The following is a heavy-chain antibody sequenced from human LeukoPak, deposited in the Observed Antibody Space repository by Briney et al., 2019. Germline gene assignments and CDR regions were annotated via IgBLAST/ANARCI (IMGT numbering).Heavy chain of an antibody. CDR2: IKQDGSGK. D-gene: IGHD3-10*01. V-gene: IGHV3-7*01. Sequence: GGSLRLSCAASGFTFSSYWMSWVRQAPGKGLEWVANIKQDGSGKYYVDSVKGRFTISRDNAKNSLYLQMNSLRAEDTAVYYCARDRRSGSYQPWGQGTLVTVSS. J-gene: IGHJ5*02. CDR3: ARDRRSGSYQP. CDR1: GFTFSSYW.